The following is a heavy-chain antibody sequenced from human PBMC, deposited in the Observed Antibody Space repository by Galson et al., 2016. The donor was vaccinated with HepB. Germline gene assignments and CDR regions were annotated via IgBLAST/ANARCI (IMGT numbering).Heavy chain of an antibody. CDR1: GYTFISYV. V-gene: IGHV1-3*01. CDR3: ARSPTGFCSRTKCYGFNYLDR. J-gene: IGHJ4*02. D-gene: IGHD2-2*03. Sequence: SVKVSCKASGYTFISYVIQWVRQAPGHRLEWMGWINAGNGNTKYSQKFQGRVIIDRDTSASTAYMEPSSLRPEDTAIYYCARSPTGFCSRTKCYGFNYLDRWGQGTPVTVSS. CDR2: INAGNGNT.